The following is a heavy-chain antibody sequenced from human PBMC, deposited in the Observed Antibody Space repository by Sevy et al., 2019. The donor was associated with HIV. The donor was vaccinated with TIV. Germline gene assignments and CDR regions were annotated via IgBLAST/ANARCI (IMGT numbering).Heavy chain of an antibody. V-gene: IGHV1-69*06. CDR2: IIPIFGTA. D-gene: IGHD6-19*01. CDR1: GGTFSSYA. Sequence: ASVKVSCKASGGTFSSYAISWVRQAPGQGLEWMGGIIPIFGTANYAQKFQGRVTITADKSTSTAYMELSSLRSEDTAVYYWAREEGGSSGWYPNRHAFDIWGQGTMVTVSS. J-gene: IGHJ3*02. CDR3: AREEGGSSGWYPNRHAFDI.